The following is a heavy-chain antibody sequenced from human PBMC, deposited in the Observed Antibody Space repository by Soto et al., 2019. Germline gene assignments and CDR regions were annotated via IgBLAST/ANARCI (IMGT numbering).Heavy chain of an antibody. Sequence: SVKVSCKASGGTFSSYAISWVRQAPGQGLEWMGGIIPIFGTANYAQKFQGRVTITADESTSTAYMELSSLRSEDTAVYYCARAFYYDSSGYSWFDPWGQGTLVTVSS. CDR1: GGTFSSYA. D-gene: IGHD3-22*01. V-gene: IGHV1-69*13. CDR3: ARAFYYDSSGYSWFDP. CDR2: IIPIFGTA. J-gene: IGHJ5*02.